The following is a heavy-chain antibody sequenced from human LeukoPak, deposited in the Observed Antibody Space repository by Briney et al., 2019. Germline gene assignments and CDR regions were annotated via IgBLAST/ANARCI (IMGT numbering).Heavy chain of an antibody. CDR2: INHSGGT. CDR1: GGSFSGYY. D-gene: IGHD1-14*01. Sequence: SETLSLTCAVYGGSFSGYYWSWIRQPPGKGLEWIGEINHSGGTDYNPSLKSRVTISVDTSKNQFSLKLSSVTAADTAVYYCARGPARRWFDPWGQGTLVTVSS. J-gene: IGHJ5*02. CDR3: ARGPARRWFDP. V-gene: IGHV4-34*01.